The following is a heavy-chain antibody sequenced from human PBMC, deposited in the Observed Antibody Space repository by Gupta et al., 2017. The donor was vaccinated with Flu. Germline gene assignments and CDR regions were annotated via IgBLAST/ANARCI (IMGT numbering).Heavy chain of an antibody. CDR1: GFTFSSYS. V-gene: IGHV3-21*01. CDR2: ISSSSSYI. D-gene: IGHD5-18*01. Sequence: EVQLVESGGGLVKPGGSLRLSCAASGFTFSSYSMNWVRQAPGKGLEWVSSISSSSSYIYYADSVKGRFTISRDNAKNSLYLQMNSLRAEDTAVYYCARDRSYGYWDYYYYGMDVWGQGTTVTVSS. J-gene: IGHJ6*02. CDR3: ARDRSYGYWDYYYYGMDV.